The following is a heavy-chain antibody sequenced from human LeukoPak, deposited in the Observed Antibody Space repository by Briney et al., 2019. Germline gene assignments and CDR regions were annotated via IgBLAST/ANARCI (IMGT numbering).Heavy chain of an antibody. CDR2: INPSGGST. Sequence: ASVKVSCKASGYTFTSYYMHWVRQAPGQGLEWMGIINPSGGSTSYAQKFQGRVTMTRDTSTSTVYMELSSLRSEDTAVYYCAGSSVPFIDYYYGMDVWGQGTTVTVSS. V-gene: IGHV1-46*01. D-gene: IGHD6-25*01. CDR1: GYTFTSYY. J-gene: IGHJ6*02. CDR3: AGSSVPFIDYYYGMDV.